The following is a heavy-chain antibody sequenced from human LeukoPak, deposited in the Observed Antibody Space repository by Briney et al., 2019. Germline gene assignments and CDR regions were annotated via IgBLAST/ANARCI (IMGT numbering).Heavy chain of an antibody. D-gene: IGHD2/OR15-2a*01. J-gene: IGHJ5*02. CDR1: GGSISSYY. V-gene: IGHV4-59*01. Sequence: SETLSLTCTVSGGSISSYYWSWIRQPPWKGLEWIGYIYYSGSTNYNPSLKSRVTISVDTSKNQFSLKLSSVTAADTAVYYCARDLKNSLKTYWFDPWGQGTLVTVSS. CDR3: ARDLKNSLKTYWFDP. CDR2: IYYSGST.